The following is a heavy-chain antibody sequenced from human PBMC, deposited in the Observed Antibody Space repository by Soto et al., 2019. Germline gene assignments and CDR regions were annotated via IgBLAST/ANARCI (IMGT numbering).Heavy chain of an antibody. CDR3: AREGYCSSTSCRRFDP. CDR2: INPNSGGT. D-gene: IGHD2-2*01. J-gene: IGHJ5*02. Sequence: VASVKVSCKASGYTFTGYYMHWVRQAPGQGLEWMGWINPNSGGTNYAQKFQGWVTMTRDTSISTAYMELSRLRSDDTAVYYCAREGYCSSTSCRRFDPWGQGTLVTVS. V-gene: IGHV1-2*04. CDR1: GYTFTGYY.